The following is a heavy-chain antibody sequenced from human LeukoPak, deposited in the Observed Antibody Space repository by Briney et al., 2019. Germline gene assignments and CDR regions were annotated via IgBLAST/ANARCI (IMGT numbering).Heavy chain of an antibody. CDR2: ISGSGGST. CDR3: AKSAGYCSGGSCRSEYFQH. CDR1: GFTFSSYA. J-gene: IGHJ1*01. Sequence: GGSLRLSCAASGFTFSSYAMSWVRQAPGKGLEWVSAISGSGGSTYYADSVKGRFTISRDNSKNTLYLQMNSLRAEDTAVYYCAKSAGYCSGGSCRSEYFQHWGQGTLVTVSS. D-gene: IGHD2-15*01. V-gene: IGHV3-23*01.